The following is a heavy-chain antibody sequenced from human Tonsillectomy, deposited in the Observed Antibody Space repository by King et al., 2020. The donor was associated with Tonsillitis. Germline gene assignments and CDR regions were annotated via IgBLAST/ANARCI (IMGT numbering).Heavy chain of an antibody. D-gene: IGHD3-16*01. Sequence: VQLQESGPGLVKPSETLSLNCTVSAYSINSDFQWGWIRHPPGKGLEWIGVAHQSGSTYYNPSLRSRVSISIDTSKNQFSLKLTSVTAADRAIYYCAKFRVWGNYARGWPKELAPWGQGLLVTVSS. CDR2: AHQSGST. J-gene: IGHJ5*02. CDR1: AYSINSDFQ. V-gene: IGHV4-38-2*02. CDR3: AKFRVWGNYARGWPKELAP.